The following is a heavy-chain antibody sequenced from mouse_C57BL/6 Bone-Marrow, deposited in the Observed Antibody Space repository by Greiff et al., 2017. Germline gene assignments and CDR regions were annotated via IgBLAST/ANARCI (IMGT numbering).Heavy chain of an antibody. CDR1: GYTFTSYG. CDR2: IYPRSGNT. Sequence: QVQLKQSGAELARPGASVKLSCKASGYTFTSYGISWVKQRTGQGLEWIGEIYPRSGNTYYNEKLKGKATLTADKSSSTAYMELRSLTSEDSAVYFCARGWLLSYAMDYWGQGTSVTVSS. V-gene: IGHV1-81*01. CDR3: ARGWLLSYAMDY. J-gene: IGHJ4*01. D-gene: IGHD2-3*01.